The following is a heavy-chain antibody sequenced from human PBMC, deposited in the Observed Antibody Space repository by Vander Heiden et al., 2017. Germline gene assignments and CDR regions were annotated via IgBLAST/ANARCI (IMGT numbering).Heavy chain of an antibody. D-gene: IGHD6-19*01. CDR3: ARVRRDSSGWYPFGY. CDR1: GFTFSSYA. Sequence: QVQLVESGGGVVQPGRSLRLSCAASGFTFSSYAMPWVRQAPGKGLEWVAVISYDGSNKYYADSVKGRFTISRDNSKNTLYLQMNSLRAEDTAVYYCARVRRDSSGWYPFGYWGQGTLVTVSS. J-gene: IGHJ4*02. CDR2: ISYDGSNK. V-gene: IGHV3-30-3*01.